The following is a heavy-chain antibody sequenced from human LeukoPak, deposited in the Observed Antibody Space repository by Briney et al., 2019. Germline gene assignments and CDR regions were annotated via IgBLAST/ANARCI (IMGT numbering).Heavy chain of an antibody. CDR1: GFTFRSSA. CDR3: ARDVYSGSNFATKSLSDD. Sequence: PGRSLRLSCAASGFTFRSSAMHWVRQAPGKGLEWVAVISYDETNKYYADSVQGRVSISRDNSRNTLYLQMNSLRVEDTAVYFCARDVYSGSNFATKSLSDDWGQGTLVTVSS. CDR2: ISYDETNK. D-gene: IGHD1-26*01. J-gene: IGHJ4*02. V-gene: IGHV3-30*04.